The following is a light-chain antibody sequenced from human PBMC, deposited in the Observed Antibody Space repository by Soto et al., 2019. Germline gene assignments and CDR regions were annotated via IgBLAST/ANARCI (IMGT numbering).Light chain of an antibody. CDR2: DAS. J-gene: IGKJ1*01. CDR1: QSISSW. Sequence: DIQMTQSPSTLSASVGDRFTITCRASQSISSWLAWYQQKPGKAPKLLIYDASSLESGGPSRFSGSGSGTEYTLTISSLQPGDFATYYCQQYNSYSGTFGQGTKVEIK. V-gene: IGKV1-5*01. CDR3: QQYNSYSGT.